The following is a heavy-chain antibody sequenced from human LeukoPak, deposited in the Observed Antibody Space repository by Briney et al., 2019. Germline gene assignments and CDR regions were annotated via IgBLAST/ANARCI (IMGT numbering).Heavy chain of an antibody. J-gene: IGHJ4*02. CDR3: AKDGQLGY. D-gene: IGHD6-13*01. CDR2: TRGGG. CDR1: GFSLTGYD. Sequence: GGSLRLSCAASGFSLTGYDMRWARQTPDRGLEWVAFTRGGGYFAESVKGRFTISVDSSKNTLYLHMNSLRAEDTAIYYCAKDGQLGYWGQGTQVTVSS. V-gene: IGHV3-30*02.